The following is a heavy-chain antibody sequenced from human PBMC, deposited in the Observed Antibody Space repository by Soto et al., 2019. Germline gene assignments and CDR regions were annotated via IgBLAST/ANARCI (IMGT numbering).Heavy chain of an antibody. D-gene: IGHD3-10*01. V-gene: IGHV3-21*01. Sequence: GSLRLSCAASGFNFRSTAMSWVRQPPGKGLEWVAAISGDGDRKNYADSVKGRFAISRDNARNSLFLQMNNLRVEDTAVYYCGRDPYYGAIDYWGLGTLVTVSS. CDR1: GFNFRSTA. CDR2: ISGDGDRK. J-gene: IGHJ4*02. CDR3: GRDPYYGAIDY.